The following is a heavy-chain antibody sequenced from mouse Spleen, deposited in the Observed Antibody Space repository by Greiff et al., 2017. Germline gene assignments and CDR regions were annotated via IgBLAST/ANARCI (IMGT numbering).Heavy chain of an antibody. CDR3: ARDAPYGTWFAY. CDR1: GFTFSDFY. CDR2: SRNKANDYTT. V-gene: IGHV7-1*01. D-gene: IGHD2-1*01. Sequence: EVMLVESGGGLVQSGRSLRLSCATSGFTFSDFYMEWVRQAPGKGLEWIAASRNKANDYTTEYSASVKGRFIVSRDTSQSILYLQMNALRAEDTAIYYCARDAPYGTWFAYWGQGTLVTVSA. J-gene: IGHJ3*01.